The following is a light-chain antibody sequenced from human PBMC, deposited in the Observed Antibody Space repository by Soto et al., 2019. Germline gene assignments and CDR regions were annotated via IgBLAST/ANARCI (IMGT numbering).Light chain of an antibody. CDR1: ESVSSN. CDR3: QQNNNWPPWT. Sequence: EIVMTQSPATLSVSPGERATLSCWASESVSSNLAWYQQKPSQAPRLLIYGASTRATGIPARFSGSGSGTEFALTVRSQQSEDFAVYYCQQNNNWPPWTFGQGTKVEIK. V-gene: IGKV3-15*01. J-gene: IGKJ1*01. CDR2: GAS.